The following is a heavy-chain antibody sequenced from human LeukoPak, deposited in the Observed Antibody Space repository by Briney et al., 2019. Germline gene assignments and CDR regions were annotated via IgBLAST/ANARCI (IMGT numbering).Heavy chain of an antibody. D-gene: IGHD3-9*01. Sequence: GESLKICCKGSGYSFTSYWIGWVRQMPGKGLEWMGIIYPGDSDTRYSPSFQGQVTISADKSISTAYLQWSSLKASDTAMYYCARHLYDILTGSFSGAFDYWGQGTLVTVSS. CDR3: ARHLYDILTGSFSGAFDY. CDR1: GYSFTSYW. V-gene: IGHV5-51*01. CDR2: IYPGDSDT. J-gene: IGHJ4*02.